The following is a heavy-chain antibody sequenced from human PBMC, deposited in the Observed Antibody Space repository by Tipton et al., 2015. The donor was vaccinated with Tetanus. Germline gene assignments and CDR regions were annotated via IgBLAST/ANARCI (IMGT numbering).Heavy chain of an antibody. J-gene: IGHJ5*02. D-gene: IGHD6-13*01. CDR3: AAAVVRWFDP. CDR1: GGSFSDNF. CDR2: SNHAGST. V-gene: IGHV4-34*06. Sequence: TLSLTCAVHGGSFSDNFWSWIRQSPGKGLEWIGESNHAGSTNYNPSLKSRVTISVDTSKNQFSLRLDSVTAADTAVYYCAAAVVRWFDPWGQGTLVTVSS.